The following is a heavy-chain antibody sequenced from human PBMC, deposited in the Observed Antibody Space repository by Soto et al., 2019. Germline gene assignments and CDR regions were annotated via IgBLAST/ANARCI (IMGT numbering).Heavy chain of an antibody. CDR1: GDSFSSDDYY. J-gene: IGHJ4*02. Sequence: SETLSLTCTVSGDSFSSDDYYWSWIRQPPGKGLEWIGYISYRVDTYYSPSLKSRVTMSIDTSKNQFSLNVSSVTAADTAVYYCARVAGGAYCGGDCYHFDYWGQGTLVTVSS. D-gene: IGHD2-21*02. CDR2: ISYRVDT. V-gene: IGHV4-30-4*01. CDR3: ARVAGGAYCGGDCYHFDY.